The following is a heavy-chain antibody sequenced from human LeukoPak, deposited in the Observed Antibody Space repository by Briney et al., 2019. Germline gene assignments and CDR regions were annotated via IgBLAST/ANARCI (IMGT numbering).Heavy chain of an antibody. CDR1: GFTFSSYA. J-gene: IGHJ4*02. CDR2: ISSNGGST. D-gene: IGHD5-12*01. CDR3: AREWAGYSGYDYSLDY. V-gene: IGHV3-64*01. Sequence: PGGSLRLSCAASGFTFSSYAMHWVRQAPGKGLEYVSAISSNGGSTYYANSVKGRFTISRDNSKNTLYLQMGSLRAEDMAVYYCAREWAGYSGYDYSLDYWGQGTLVTVSS.